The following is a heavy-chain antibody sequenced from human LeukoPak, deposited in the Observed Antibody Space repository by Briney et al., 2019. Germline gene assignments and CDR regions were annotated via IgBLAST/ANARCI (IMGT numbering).Heavy chain of an antibody. Sequence: SLKVSCTTSGGTFSSYTITWVRQAPGQGLEWMGGIIPIFGTTNYAQKFQGRVTITADESTSTGYMELSSLRSEDTAVYYCARGWQLGGDLGDAFDIWGQGTMVTVSS. CDR2: IIPIFGTT. D-gene: IGHD2-21*01. J-gene: IGHJ3*02. CDR3: ARGWQLGGDLGDAFDI. CDR1: GGTFSSYT. V-gene: IGHV1-69*13.